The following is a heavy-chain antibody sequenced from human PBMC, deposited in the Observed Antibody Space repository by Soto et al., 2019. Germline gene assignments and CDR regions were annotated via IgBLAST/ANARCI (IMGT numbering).Heavy chain of an antibody. CDR3: ARLNSSGWYRYFDY. D-gene: IGHD6-19*01. Sequence: PSETLCLTCTVSGGSISSSSYYWGWIRQPPGKGLEWIGSIYYSGSTYYNPSLKSRVTISVDTSKSQFSLKLSSVTAADTAVYYCARLNSSGWYRYFDYWGQGTLVTVSS. CDR1: GGSISSSSYY. J-gene: IGHJ4*02. CDR2: IYYSGST. V-gene: IGHV4-39*01.